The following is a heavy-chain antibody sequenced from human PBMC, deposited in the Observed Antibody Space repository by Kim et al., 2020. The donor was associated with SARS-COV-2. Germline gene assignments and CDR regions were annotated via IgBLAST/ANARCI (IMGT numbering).Heavy chain of an antibody. J-gene: IGHJ4*02. V-gene: IGHV3-33*03. Sequence: VKGRFTMSRDKSKNTLYLQMNSLRAEDTAVYYCAKDPQGSGSYRYYFDYWGQGTLVTVSS. CDR3: AKDPQGSGSYRYYFDY. D-gene: IGHD3-10*01.